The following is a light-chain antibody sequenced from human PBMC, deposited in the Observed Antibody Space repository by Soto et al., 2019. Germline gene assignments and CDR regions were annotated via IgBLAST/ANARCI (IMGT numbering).Light chain of an antibody. CDR1: QSVGSD. J-gene: IGKJ1*01. Sequence: VVTQSPATLSVFPGETATLSCRASQSVGSDLAWYQQRPGQAPRPLIYGASTRATGIPARFRGSGSGTEFRLTISSLQSEDFATYYCQQYNTWHPKMAFGRGTKVEIK. CDR2: GAS. CDR3: QQYNTWHPKMA. V-gene: IGKV3-15*01.